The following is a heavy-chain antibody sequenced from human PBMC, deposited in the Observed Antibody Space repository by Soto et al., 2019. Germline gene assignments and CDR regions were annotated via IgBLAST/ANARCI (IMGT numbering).Heavy chain of an antibody. J-gene: IGHJ4*02. V-gene: IGHV1-46*01. D-gene: IGHD3-3*01. CDR3: AIGALEGYFDY. Sequence: ASVKVSCKASGFSFSDYFMHWVRQAPGQGLEWMGIINPSGDSRNYAQKFQGRVTITRDTSTSTVYMDLSSLRSEDTAVYYCAIGALEGYFDYWGQGTLVTVSS. CDR2: INPSGDSR. CDR1: GFSFSDYF.